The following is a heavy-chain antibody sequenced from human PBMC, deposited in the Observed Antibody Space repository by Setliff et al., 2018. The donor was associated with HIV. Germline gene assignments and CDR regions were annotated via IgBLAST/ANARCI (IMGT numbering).Heavy chain of an antibody. CDR3: AKTPNYDTSGLPDY. Sequence: SVKVSCKASGGPFTAYNILWVRQAPGQGLEWMGRVISILGVANYAQKFQGRLTITADKSTSTAYMELRSLTSEDTAVYYCAKTPNYDTSGLPDYWGQGTQVTVSS. CDR1: GGPFTAYN. J-gene: IGHJ4*02. CDR2: VISILGVA. V-gene: IGHV1-69*02. D-gene: IGHD3-22*01.